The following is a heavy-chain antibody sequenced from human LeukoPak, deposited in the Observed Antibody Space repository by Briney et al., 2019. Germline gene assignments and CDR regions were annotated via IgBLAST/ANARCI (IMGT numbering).Heavy chain of an antibody. J-gene: IGHJ3*02. CDR3: ARGEESGYYRNDAFDI. Sequence: GASVKVSCKASGYTFTGYYMHWVRQAPGQGLEWMGWINPNSGGTNYAQKFQGRVTMTRDTSISTAYMELSRLRSDDTAVYYCARGEESGYYRNDAFDIWGQGTMVTVSS. V-gene: IGHV1-2*02. D-gene: IGHD3-9*01. CDR2: INPNSGGT. CDR1: GYTFTGYY.